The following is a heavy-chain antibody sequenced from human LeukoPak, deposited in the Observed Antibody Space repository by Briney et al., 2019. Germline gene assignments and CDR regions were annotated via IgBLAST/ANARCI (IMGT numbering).Heavy chain of an antibody. V-gene: IGHV3-11*01. Sequence: GSLRLSCAASGFTFSDYYMSWIRQAPGKGLEWVSYISSSGSTIYYADSVKGRFTISRDNAKNSLYLQMNSLRAEDTAVYYCASCSSTSCYTSDAFDIWGQGTMVTVSS. CDR2: ISSSGSTI. J-gene: IGHJ3*02. CDR3: ASCSSTSCYTSDAFDI. CDR1: GFTFSDYY. D-gene: IGHD2-2*02.